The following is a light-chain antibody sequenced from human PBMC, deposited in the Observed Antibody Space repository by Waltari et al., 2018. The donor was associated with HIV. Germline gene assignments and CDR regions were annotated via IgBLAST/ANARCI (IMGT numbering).Light chain of an antibody. Sequence: DTVMTQSPATLSVSPGERVTLSFRASQSVSINLAWYPQKPGQAPRLHLYGASTRATGIPARFSGSGAGTEVTLTISSLQSEDFAVYYCQQYNKWPPEENTFGQGTRLES. CDR3: QQYNKWPPEENT. V-gene: IGKV3-15*01. CDR1: QSVSIN. CDR2: GAS. J-gene: IGKJ2*01.